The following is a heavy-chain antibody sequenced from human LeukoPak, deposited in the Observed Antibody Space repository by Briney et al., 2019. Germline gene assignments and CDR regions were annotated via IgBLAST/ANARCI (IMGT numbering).Heavy chain of an antibody. V-gene: IGHV1-2*02. Sequence: ASVKVSCKASGYTFTGYYMHWVRQAPGQGLERMGWINPNSGGTNYAQKFQGRVTMTRDTSISTAYMELSRLRSDDTAVYYCANDLMDYSNPMDVWGKGTTVTVSS. D-gene: IGHD4-11*01. CDR3: ANDLMDYSNPMDV. CDR2: INPNSGGT. J-gene: IGHJ6*03. CDR1: GYTFTGYY.